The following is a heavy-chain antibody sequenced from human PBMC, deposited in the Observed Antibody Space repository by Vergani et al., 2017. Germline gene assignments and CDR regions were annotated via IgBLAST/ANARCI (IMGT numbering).Heavy chain of an antibody. Sequence: QVQLVESGGGVVQPGRSLRLSCAASGFTFSSYAMHWVRQAPGKGLEWVAVISYDGSNKYYADSVKGRFTISRDKSKNTLYLQMNSLRAEDTAVYYCAGIAARPYWGQGTLVTVSS. CDR2: ISYDGSNK. D-gene: IGHD6-6*01. CDR1: GFTFSSYA. CDR3: AGIAARPY. V-gene: IGHV3-30-3*01. J-gene: IGHJ4*02.